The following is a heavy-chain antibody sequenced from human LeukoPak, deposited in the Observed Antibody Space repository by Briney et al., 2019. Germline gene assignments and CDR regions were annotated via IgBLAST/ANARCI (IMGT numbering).Heavy chain of an antibody. D-gene: IGHD4-17*01. CDR2: IYPGDSDT. Sequence: GESLKISCKGSGYTFTSYWLGWVRQVPGKGLEWMGIIYPGDSDTRYSPSFQGQVTISADKSISTAFLQWSSLKASDTAMYYCARSRDYGTDYYFDYWGQGTLVTVSS. V-gene: IGHV5-51*01. CDR3: ARSRDYGTDYYFDY. J-gene: IGHJ4*02. CDR1: GYTFTSYW.